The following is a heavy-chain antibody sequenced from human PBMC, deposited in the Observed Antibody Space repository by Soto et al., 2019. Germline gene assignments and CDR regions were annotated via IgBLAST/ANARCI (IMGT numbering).Heavy chain of an antibody. CDR1: GNSISGEI. CDR3: ARVWPGGQPYYHFVY. V-gene: IGHV4-59*01. J-gene: IGHJ4*02. D-gene: IGHD3-10*01. CDR2: IHYSGST. Sequence: PSETLSLTCTVSGNSISGEIWSCIRQPPGKALEWIGYIHYSGSTNYNPSLKSRGTISVDTSKNQFSMRLKSVTAADTAVYYCARVWPGGQPYYHFVYWGQGTLVTVSS.